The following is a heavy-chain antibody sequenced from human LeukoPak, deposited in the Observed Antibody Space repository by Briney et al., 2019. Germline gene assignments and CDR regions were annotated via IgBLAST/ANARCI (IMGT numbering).Heavy chain of an antibody. V-gene: IGHV4-4*07. Sequence: SETLSLTCTVSAGSISSYYWSWIRQPAGKGLEWIGRTYTSGSTNYNPSLKSRVTMSVDTSKNQFPLKLSSVTAADTAVYYCARANYYGSGSYYYFDYWGQGTLVTVSS. J-gene: IGHJ4*02. CDR3: ARANYYGSGSYYYFDY. CDR1: AGSISSYY. CDR2: TYTSGST. D-gene: IGHD3-10*01.